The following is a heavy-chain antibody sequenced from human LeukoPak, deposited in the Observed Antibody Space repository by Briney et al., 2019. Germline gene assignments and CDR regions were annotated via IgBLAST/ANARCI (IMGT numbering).Heavy chain of an antibody. CDR2: ISYSGTT. Sequence: PSESLSLTCTVAGRSMSSFCWSCIRQPPRRWREYIGDISYSGTTRYNPSLKSRVTISVDTSTNQFSLKLTSVTAADTGVYYCARDKGLPQAFDLWGEGTMVTVSS. V-gene: IGHV4-59*01. CDR3: ARDKGLPQAFDL. D-gene: IGHD5/OR15-5a*01. J-gene: IGHJ3*01. CDR1: GRSMSSFC.